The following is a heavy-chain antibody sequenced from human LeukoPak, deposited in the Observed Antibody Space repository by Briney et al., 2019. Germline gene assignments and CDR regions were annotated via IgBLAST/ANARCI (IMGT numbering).Heavy chain of an antibody. D-gene: IGHD3-9*01. CDR2: ISWNSGSI. Sequence: TGGSLRLSRAASGFTFDDYAMHWVRQAPGKGLEWVSGISWNSGSIGYADSVQGRFTISRDNAKNSLYLQMNSLRAEDTALYYCAKDTRYSYYYGMDVWGQGTTVTVSS. CDR3: AKDTRYSYYYGMDV. CDR1: GFTFDDYA. J-gene: IGHJ6*02. V-gene: IGHV3-9*01.